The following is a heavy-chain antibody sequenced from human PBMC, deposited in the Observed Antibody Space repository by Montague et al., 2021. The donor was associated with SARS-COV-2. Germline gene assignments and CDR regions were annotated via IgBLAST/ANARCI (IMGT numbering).Heavy chain of an antibody. CDR3: ARDQVPDYYYYYYGMDV. V-gene: IGHV3-21*01. CDR2: ISSSSSYI. J-gene: IGHJ6*02. Sequence: SLRLSCAASGFTFSSYSMNWVRQAPGKGLEWVSSISSSSSYIYYADSVKGRFTISRDNAKNSLYLQMNSLRAEDTAVYYRARDQVPDYYYYYYGMDVWGQGTTVTVSS. CDR1: GFTFSSYS.